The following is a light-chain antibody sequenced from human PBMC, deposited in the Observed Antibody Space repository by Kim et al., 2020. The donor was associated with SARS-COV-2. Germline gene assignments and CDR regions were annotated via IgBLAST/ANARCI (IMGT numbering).Light chain of an antibody. V-gene: IGLV3-19*01. CDR3: QSRDSSSNHVI. CDR1: SLRTYY. J-gene: IGLJ2*01. Sequence: SSELTQDPAVSVGLGQTVRITCQGDSLRTYYATWYQQKPGQAPVVVFYGKNKRPSGIPDRFSGSDSGNTASLTVTGAQAEDEADYYCQSRDSSSNHVIFGGGTQLTVL. CDR2: GKN.